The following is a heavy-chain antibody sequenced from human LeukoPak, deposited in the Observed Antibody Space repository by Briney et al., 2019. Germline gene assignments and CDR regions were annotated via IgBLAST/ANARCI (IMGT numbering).Heavy chain of an antibody. CDR3: ARGGVVYPDSFDI. V-gene: IGHV3-13*04. Sequence: GGSLRLSCAASGFTFSSYDMHWVRQATGKGLEWVSAIDTAGNTFYPGSVKGRFTISRDNSKNTLFLQMNSLRAEDTAVYYCARGGVVYPDSFDIWGRGTMVTVSS. D-gene: IGHD2-15*01. CDR2: IDTAGNT. CDR1: GFTFSSYD. J-gene: IGHJ3*02.